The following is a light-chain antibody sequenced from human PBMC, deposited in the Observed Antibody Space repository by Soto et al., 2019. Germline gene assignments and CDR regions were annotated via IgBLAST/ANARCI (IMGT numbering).Light chain of an antibody. Sequence: EIVMTQSPVTLSVSPGKRATLSCRASQSVSSNLAWYQQKPGQAPRLLVYAASTRATGIPARFSGSGSGTEFTLTISSLQSEDFAVYYCQQFGSSPYTFGQGTKLEIK. J-gene: IGKJ2*01. CDR3: QQFGSSPYT. CDR1: QSVSSN. V-gene: IGKV3-15*01. CDR2: AAS.